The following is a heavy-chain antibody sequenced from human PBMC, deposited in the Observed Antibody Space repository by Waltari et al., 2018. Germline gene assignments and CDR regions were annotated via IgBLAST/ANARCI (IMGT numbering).Heavy chain of an antibody. CDR2: SKPSNGDT. CDR1: GYTFTGSY. V-gene: IGHV1-2*06. Sequence: QVHLVQSGAEVKKPGASVKVSCKASGYTFTGSYIQWVRRAPGQGLEWTGRSKPSNGDTNYAQEFQGRVTLTRDTCINTAYVELSSLKSDDTAVYYCARDLGSDYGNRDYWGQGTLVTVPS. J-gene: IGHJ4*02. D-gene: IGHD4-17*01. CDR3: ARDLGSDYGNRDY.